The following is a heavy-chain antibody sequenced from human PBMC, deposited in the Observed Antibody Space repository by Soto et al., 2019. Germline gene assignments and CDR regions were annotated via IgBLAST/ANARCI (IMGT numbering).Heavy chain of an antibody. CDR3: VSNIGDSWLDL. V-gene: IGHV6-1*01. Sequence: SPARGLEWLGRTYYRSKWYSDYAVSVKGRLTINPDTSKNQLSLQLSSVTPEDTAVYYCVSNIGDSWLDLWGQRTLVTVSS. J-gene: IGHJ5*02. D-gene: IGHD2-15*01. CDR2: TYYRSKWYS.